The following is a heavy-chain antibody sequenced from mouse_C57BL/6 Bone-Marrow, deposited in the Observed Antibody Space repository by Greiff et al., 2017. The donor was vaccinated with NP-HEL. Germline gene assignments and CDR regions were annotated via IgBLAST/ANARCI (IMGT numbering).Heavy chain of an antibody. CDR2: INPGSGGT. CDR1: GYAFTNYL. CDR3: AREGRLRPGGFAY. V-gene: IGHV1-54*01. D-gene: IGHD2-4*01. Sequence: QVQLQHSGAELVRPGTSVKVSCKASGYAFTNYLIEWVKQRPGQGLEWIGVINPGSGGTNYNEKFKGKATLTADKSSSTAYMQLSSLTSEDSAVYFCAREGRLRPGGFAYWGQGTLVTVSA. J-gene: IGHJ3*01.